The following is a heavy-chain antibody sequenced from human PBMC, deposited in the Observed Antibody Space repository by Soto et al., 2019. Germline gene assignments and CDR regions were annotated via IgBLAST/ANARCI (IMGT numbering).Heavy chain of an antibody. CDR3: ARTRGRGQWRDFYFDF. Sequence: PSETLSLTCTVSGGPIAPFYWTWIRQSPGKGLESIGYVYYNGSTNYNPALKGRVTISLDTPKSQFSLRLSSVTAADTAVYYCARTRGRGQWRDFYFDFWGQGSLVTV. D-gene: IGHD6-19*01. CDR1: GGPIAPFY. J-gene: IGHJ4*02. CDR2: VYYNGST. V-gene: IGHV4-59*12.